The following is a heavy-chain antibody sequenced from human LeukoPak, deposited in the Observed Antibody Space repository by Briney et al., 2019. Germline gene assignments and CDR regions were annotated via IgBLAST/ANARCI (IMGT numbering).Heavy chain of an antibody. CDR2: IIPIFGTA. V-gene: IGHV1-69*06. CDR1: GYTFTGYY. Sequence: SVKVSCKASGYTFTGYYMHWVRQAPGQGLEWMGGIIPIFGTANYAQKFQGRVTITADKSTSTAYMELSSLRSEDTAVYYCARGYCSSTSCYEGFDPWGQGTLVTVSS. D-gene: IGHD2-2*01. CDR3: ARGYCSSTSCYEGFDP. J-gene: IGHJ5*02.